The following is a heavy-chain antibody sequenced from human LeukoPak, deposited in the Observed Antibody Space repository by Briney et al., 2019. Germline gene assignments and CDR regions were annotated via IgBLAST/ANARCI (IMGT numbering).Heavy chain of an antibody. D-gene: IGHD3-3*01. J-gene: IGHJ4*02. CDR2: ISYDGSNK. CDR3: ARDSSGYYTGYFDY. Sequence: GGSLRLSCTASGFTFSSSGMHWVRQAPGKGLEWVAVISYDGSNKYYADSVKGRFTISRDNSKNTLYLQMNSLRAEDTAVYYCARDSSGYYTGYFDYWGQGTLVTVSS. V-gene: IGHV3-30*03. CDR1: GFTFSSSG.